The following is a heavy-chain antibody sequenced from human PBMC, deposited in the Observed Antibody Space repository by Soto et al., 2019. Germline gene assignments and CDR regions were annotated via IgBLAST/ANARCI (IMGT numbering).Heavy chain of an antibody. Sequence: QITLKESGPTLVKPTQTLTLTCTFSGFSLTTTGVGVGWIRQPPGEALEWLAVIYSDDDKYYSPSLKSRLTITKDTSKNQVVLTMTIMDPVDTATYYCAQRLRGPGIYSGFDYWGQGTLITVSS. CDR1: GFSLTTTGVG. D-gene: IGHD3-10*01. V-gene: IGHV2-5*02. CDR2: IYSDDDK. CDR3: AQRLRGPGIYSGFDY. J-gene: IGHJ4*02.